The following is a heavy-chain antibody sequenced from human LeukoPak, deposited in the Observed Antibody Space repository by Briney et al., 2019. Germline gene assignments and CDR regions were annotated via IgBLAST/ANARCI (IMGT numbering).Heavy chain of an antibody. CDR3: ARQFDYSSSWYPYGMDV. J-gene: IGHJ6*02. CDR1: GFTFSSYE. Sequence: GSLRLSCAASGFTFSSYEMNWVRQAPGKGLEWVSYIISSGSTIYYADSVKGRFTISRDNAKNSLYLQMNSLRAEDTAVYYCARQFDYSSSWYPYGMDVWGQGTTVTVSS. CDR2: IISSGSTI. V-gene: IGHV3-48*03. D-gene: IGHD6-13*01.